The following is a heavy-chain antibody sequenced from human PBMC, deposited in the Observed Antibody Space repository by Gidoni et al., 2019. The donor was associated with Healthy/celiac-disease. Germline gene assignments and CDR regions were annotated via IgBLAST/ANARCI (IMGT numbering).Heavy chain of an antibody. Sequence: EVQLVESGGGLVKPGGSLRLSCAASGFTFSSYSMNWVRQAPGKGLEWVSSSSSSSSYIYYADSVKGRFTISRDNAKNSLYLQMNSLRAEDTAVYYCAREVPEDIVVVPAATVSYYGMDVWGQGTTVTVSS. CDR3: AREVPEDIVVVPAATVSYYGMDV. J-gene: IGHJ6*02. CDR1: GFTFSSYS. D-gene: IGHD2-2*01. CDR2: SSSSSSYI. V-gene: IGHV3-21*01.